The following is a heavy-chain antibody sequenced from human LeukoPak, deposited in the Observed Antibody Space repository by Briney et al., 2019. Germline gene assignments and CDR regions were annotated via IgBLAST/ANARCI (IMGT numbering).Heavy chain of an antibody. CDR3: ARLNYDFWSGYYAGGHYFDY. CDR1: GGSISSYY. D-gene: IGHD3-3*01. V-gene: IGHV4-59*08. Sequence: SETLSLTCTVSGGSISSYYWSWIRQPPGKGLEWIGYIYYGGSTDYNPSLKSRVTISVDTSKNQFSLKLSSVTAADTAVYYCARLNYDFWSGYYAGGHYFDYWGQGTLVTVSS. J-gene: IGHJ4*02. CDR2: IYYGGST.